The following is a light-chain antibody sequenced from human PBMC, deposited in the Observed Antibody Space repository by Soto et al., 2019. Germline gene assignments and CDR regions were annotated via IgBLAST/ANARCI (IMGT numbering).Light chain of an antibody. J-gene: IGLJ3*02. CDR2: EVS. Sequence: QSVLTQPASVSGSPGQSITISSTGTSSEVGSYNLVSWYQQHPDKSPKLIIYEVSKWPSGVSSRFSASKSGNTASLTISGLKSEDEADYYCCSYAGSSTWVFGGGTQLTVL. V-gene: IGLV2-23*02. CDR1: SSEVGSYNL. CDR3: CSYAGSSTWV.